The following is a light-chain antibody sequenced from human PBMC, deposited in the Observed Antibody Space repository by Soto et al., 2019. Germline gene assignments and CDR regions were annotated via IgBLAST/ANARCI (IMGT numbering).Light chain of an antibody. J-gene: IGKJ5*01. CDR1: QSISSY. Sequence: DIQMTQSPSSLSASVGDGVTITCRASQSISSYVSWYQQKPGKAPKLLIYAASNFQSGVPSRFSGSGSGTHFTLTISSLQPEDFATYYCQQLHGYPITFGQGTRLEIK. CDR2: AAS. V-gene: IGKV1-9*01. CDR3: QQLHGYPIT.